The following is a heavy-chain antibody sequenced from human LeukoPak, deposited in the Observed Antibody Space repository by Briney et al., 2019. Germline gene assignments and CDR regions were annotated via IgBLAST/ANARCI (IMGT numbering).Heavy chain of an antibody. J-gene: IGHJ6*03. CDR3: ARVVATTGYRYYYYYMDV. CDR1: GGSISSSNW. D-gene: IGHD5-12*01. Sequence: SETLSLTCAVSGGSISSSNWWSWVRPPPGKGLEWIGEIYHSRSTNYNPSLKSRVTISVDTSKNQFSLKLSSVTAADTAVYYCARVVATTGYRYYYYYMDVWGKGTTVTVSS. CDR2: IYHSRST. V-gene: IGHV4-4*02.